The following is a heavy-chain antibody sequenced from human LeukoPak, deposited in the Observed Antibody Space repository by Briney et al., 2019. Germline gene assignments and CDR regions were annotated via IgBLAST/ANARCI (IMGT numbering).Heavy chain of an antibody. CDR2: INHSGST. CDR3: ARGRGYCDY. D-gene: IGHD2-15*01. J-gene: IGHJ4*02. Sequence: SETLSLTCAVYGGSFSGYYWSWIRQPPGKGLERIGEINHSGSTNYNPSLKSRVTISVDTSKNQFSLKLSSVAAADTAVYYCARGRGYCDYWGQGTLVTVSS. CDR1: GGSFSGYY. V-gene: IGHV4-34*01.